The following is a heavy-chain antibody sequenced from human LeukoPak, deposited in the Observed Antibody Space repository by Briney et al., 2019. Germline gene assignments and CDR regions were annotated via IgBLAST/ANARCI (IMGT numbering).Heavy chain of an antibody. Sequence: GASVKVSCKASGYTFTSYYMHWVRQAPGQGLEWMGIINPSGGSTSYAQKFQGRVTMTRDTSTSTVYMELSSLRSEDTAVYYCAIHGIVVVTAPNAFDIWGQGTMVTVSS. CDR1: GYTFTSYY. V-gene: IGHV1-46*01. D-gene: IGHD2-21*02. J-gene: IGHJ3*02. CDR3: AIHGIVVVTAPNAFDI. CDR2: INPSGGST.